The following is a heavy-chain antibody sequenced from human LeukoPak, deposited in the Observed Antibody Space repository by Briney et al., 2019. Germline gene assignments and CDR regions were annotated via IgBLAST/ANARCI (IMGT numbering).Heavy chain of an antibody. CDR1: GGSISSGGYY. D-gene: IGHD1-26*01. CDR2: IYHSGST. V-gene: IGHV4-30-2*05. Sequence: PSETLSLTCTVSGGSISSGGYYWSWIRQPPGKGLEWIGYIYHSGSTYYNPSLKSRVTISVDTSKNQFSLKLSSVTAADTAVYYCARPSKGAVGAFDIWGQGTMVTVSS. CDR3: ARPSKGAVGAFDI. J-gene: IGHJ3*02.